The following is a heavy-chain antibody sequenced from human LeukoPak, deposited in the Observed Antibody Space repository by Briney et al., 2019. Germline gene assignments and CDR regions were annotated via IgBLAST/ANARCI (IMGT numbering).Heavy chain of an antibody. CDR2: IRSKAYGGTT. J-gene: IGHJ4*02. D-gene: IGHD5-24*01. V-gene: IGHV3-49*03. CDR3: TRDLRWLQSFDY. Sequence: PGRSLRLSCTASGFTFGDYAMSWFRQAPGKGLEWVGFIRSKAYGGTTEYAASVKGRFTISRDDPKSIAYLQMNSLKAEDTAVYYCTRDLRWLQSFDYWGQGTLVTVSS. CDR1: GFTFGDYA.